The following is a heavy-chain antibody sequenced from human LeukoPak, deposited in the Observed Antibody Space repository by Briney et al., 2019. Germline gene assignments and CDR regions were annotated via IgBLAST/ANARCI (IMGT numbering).Heavy chain of an antibody. CDR2: IYSGGST. V-gene: IGHV3-66*01. CDR1: GFTVSGNY. CDR3: ARGRVGTSYSFDY. D-gene: IGHD4-23*01. J-gene: IGHJ4*02. Sequence: GGSLRLSCAASGFTVSGNYMSWVRQAPGKGLEWVSIIYSGGSTYYADSVKGRFSISRDNSKNTLYLQMNSLRAEDTAVYYCARGRVGTSYSFDYWGQGTLVTVST.